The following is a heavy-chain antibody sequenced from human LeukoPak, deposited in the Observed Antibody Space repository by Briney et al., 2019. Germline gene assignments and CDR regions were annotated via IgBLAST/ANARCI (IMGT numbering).Heavy chain of an antibody. J-gene: IGHJ3*02. CDR3: ARGGPPTPRDGYSYTFDTGNAFDI. D-gene: IGHD5-24*01. V-gene: IGHV1-69*04. CDR1: GGTFSSYA. Sequence: SVKVSCKASGGTFSSYAISWVRQAPGQGLEWMGRIIPILGIANYAQKFQGRVTITADKSTSTAYMELSSLRSEDTAVYYCARGGPPTPRDGYSYTFDTGNAFDIWGQGTMVTVSS. CDR2: IIPILGIA.